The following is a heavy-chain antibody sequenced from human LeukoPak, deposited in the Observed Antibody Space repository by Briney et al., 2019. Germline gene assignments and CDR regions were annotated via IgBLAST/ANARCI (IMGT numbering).Heavy chain of an antibody. CDR3: ARDGAGMTGTGLDY. CDR1: NGSINFVSYY. V-gene: IGHV4-61*01. Sequence: SETLSLTCTVSNGSINFVSYYWSWIRQPPGKGLEWLGYVHYTGNTIYNPSLKSRVTISMDTAKNQFSLKVSSVTAADTAVYYCARDGAGMTGTGLDYWGQGILATVSS. J-gene: IGHJ4*02. D-gene: IGHD3-9*01. CDR2: VHYTGNT.